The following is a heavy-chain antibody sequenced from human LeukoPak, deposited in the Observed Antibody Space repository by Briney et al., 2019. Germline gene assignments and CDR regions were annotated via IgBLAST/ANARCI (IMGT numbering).Heavy chain of an antibody. D-gene: IGHD3-3*01. CDR3: ARDGRITIFGVDRVRMDV. J-gene: IGHJ6*03. V-gene: IGHV3-48*04. CDR2: ISSSSSTI. Sequence: GGSLRLSCAASGFTFSSYSMNWVRQAPGKGLEWVSYISSSSSTIYYADSVKGRFTISRDNAKNSLYLQMNSLRAEDTAVYYCARDGRITIFGVDRVRMDVWGKGTTVTVSS. CDR1: GFTFSSYS.